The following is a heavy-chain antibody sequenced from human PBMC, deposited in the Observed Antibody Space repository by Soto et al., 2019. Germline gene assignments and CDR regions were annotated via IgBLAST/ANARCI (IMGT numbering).Heavy chain of an antibody. CDR3: ARVAAAASAYYFDY. Sequence: SETLSLTCAVYGGSFSGYYWSWIRQPPGKGLEWIGEINHSGSTNYNQSLKSRVTISVDTSKNQFSLKLSSVTAADTAVYYCARVAAAASAYYFDYWGQGTLVTVSS. CDR2: INHSGST. D-gene: IGHD6-25*01. CDR1: GGSFSGYY. V-gene: IGHV4-34*01. J-gene: IGHJ4*02.